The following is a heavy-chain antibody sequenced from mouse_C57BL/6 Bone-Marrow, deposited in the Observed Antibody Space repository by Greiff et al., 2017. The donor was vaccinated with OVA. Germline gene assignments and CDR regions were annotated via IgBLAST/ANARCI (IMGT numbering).Heavy chain of an antibody. V-gene: IGHV1-64*01. J-gene: IGHJ4*01. CDR2: IHPNSGST. CDR3: ARRRLPTFYAMDY. Sequence: QVQLQQSGAELVKPGASVKLSCKASGYTFTSYWMHWVKQRPGQGLEWIGMIHPNSGSTNYNEKFKSKATLTVDKSSSTAYMQLSSLTSEDSAVYYCARRRLPTFYAMDYWGQGTSVTVSS. CDR1: GYTFTSYW. D-gene: IGHD2-4*01.